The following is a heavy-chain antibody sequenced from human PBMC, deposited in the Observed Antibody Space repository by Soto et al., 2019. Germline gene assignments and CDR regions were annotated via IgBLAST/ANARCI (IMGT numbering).Heavy chain of an antibody. J-gene: IGHJ6*02. CDR3: ARVRIAARQDYYYGMDV. CDR2: NNPNSGGT. V-gene: IGHV1-2*04. Sequence: QVQLVQSGAEVKKPGASVKVSCKASGYTFTGYYMHWVRQAPGQGLEWMGWNNPNSGGTNYAQKFQCWVNMTRDTSISTAYVELSRLRSDYTAVYYCARVRIAARQDYYYGMDVWGQGTTVTVSS. CDR1: GYTFTGYY. D-gene: IGHD6-6*01.